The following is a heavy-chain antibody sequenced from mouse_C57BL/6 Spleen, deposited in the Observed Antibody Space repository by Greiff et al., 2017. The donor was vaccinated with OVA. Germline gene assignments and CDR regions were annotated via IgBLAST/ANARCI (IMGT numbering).Heavy chain of an antibody. V-gene: IGHV1-69*01. CDR3: ARFYYGNWDYFDY. J-gene: IGHJ2*01. D-gene: IGHD2-1*01. Sequence: QVQLQQPGAELVMPGASVKLSCKASGYTFTSYWMHWVKQRPGQGLEWIGEIDPSDSYTNYNQKFKGKSTLTVDKSSSTAYMQLSSLTSEDSAVYYCARFYYGNWDYFDYWGQGTTLTVSS. CDR1: GYTFTSYW. CDR2: IDPSDSYT.